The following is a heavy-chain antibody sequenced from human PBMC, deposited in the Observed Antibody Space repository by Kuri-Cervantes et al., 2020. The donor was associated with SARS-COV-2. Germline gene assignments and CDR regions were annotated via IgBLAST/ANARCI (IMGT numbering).Heavy chain of an antibody. CDR1: GFTFDDYG. CDR2: INWNGGST. V-gene: IGHV3-20*04. Sequence: LSLTCAASGFTFDDYGMSWVRQAPGKGLEWVSGINWNGGSTGYADSVKGRFTISRDNAKNSLYLQMNSLRAEDTALYYCARGGAHDAFDIWGQGTMVTVSS. J-gene: IGHJ3*02. D-gene: IGHD3-10*01. CDR3: ARGGAHDAFDI.